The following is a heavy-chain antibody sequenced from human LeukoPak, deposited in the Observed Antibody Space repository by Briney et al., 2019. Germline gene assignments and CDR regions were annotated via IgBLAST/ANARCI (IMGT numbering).Heavy chain of an antibody. J-gene: IGHJ4*02. D-gene: IGHD1-26*01. CDR3: ARDQVGVGASYFDH. Sequence: SETLSLTCTVSGGSISSYYWSWIRQPPGKGLEWIGYIYYSGSTNYNPSLKSRVTISVDTSKNQFSLKLSSVTAADTAVYYCARDQVGVGASYFDHWGQGTLVTVSS. V-gene: IGHV4-59*01. CDR1: GGSISSYY. CDR2: IYYSGST.